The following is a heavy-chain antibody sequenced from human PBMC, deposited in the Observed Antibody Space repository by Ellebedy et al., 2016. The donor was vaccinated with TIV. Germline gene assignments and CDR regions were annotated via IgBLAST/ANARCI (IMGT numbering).Heavy chain of an antibody. V-gene: IGHV4-34*01. Sequence: SETLSLTXTVSGGSISSYYWSWIRQPPGKGLEWIGEINHSGSTNYNPSLKSRVTISVDTSKNQFSLKLSSVTAADTAVYYCARGRKLGLPFDYWGQGTLVTVSS. CDR1: GGSISSYY. CDR3: ARGRKLGLPFDY. CDR2: INHSGST. J-gene: IGHJ4*02. D-gene: IGHD5-18*01.